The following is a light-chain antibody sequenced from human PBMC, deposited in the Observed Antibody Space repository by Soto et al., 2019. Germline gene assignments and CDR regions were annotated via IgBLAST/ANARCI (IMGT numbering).Light chain of an antibody. Sequence: EIVLTQSPATLSLSPGDIVALSCSASQSVISYLDFYQQKPGQAPRLLIYDASNIATGIPAMFSGSVSGTDITLTISSLEPEDFAVSYCQQRSNWPPEITFGQGTRLEIK. CDR3: QQRSNWPPEIT. V-gene: IGKV3-11*01. CDR2: DAS. J-gene: IGKJ5*01. CDR1: QSVISY.